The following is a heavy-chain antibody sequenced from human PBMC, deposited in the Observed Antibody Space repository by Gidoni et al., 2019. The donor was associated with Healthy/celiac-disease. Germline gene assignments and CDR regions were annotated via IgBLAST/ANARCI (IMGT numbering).Heavy chain of an antibody. D-gene: IGHD3-22*01. V-gene: IGHV3-21*01. CDR1: GVTWSSYS. CDR2: ISSSSSYI. CDR3: ARDHCYYDSSGFDY. J-gene: IGHJ4*02. Sequence: EVQLVESGGGLVKPGGSLRLSCAASGVTWSSYSMNWVRKAPGKGLELVSSISSSSSYIYYADSVKGRFTISRDNAKNSLYLQMNSLRAEDTAVYYCARDHCYYDSSGFDYWGQGTLVTVSS.